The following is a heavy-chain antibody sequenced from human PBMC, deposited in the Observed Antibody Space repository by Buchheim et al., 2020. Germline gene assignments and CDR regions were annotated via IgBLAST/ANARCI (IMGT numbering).Heavy chain of an antibody. D-gene: IGHD6-13*01. Sequence: EVHLVQSAAEVKKPGESLKISCKGSGYSFSNYWIGWVRQMPGKGLEWRGVIYIGDSDTRYSPSFHAQVTIPADKSVRIAYLQWSSLKASDTAMYYCARQSAEAGVDYWGQGTL. CDR1: GYSFSNYW. J-gene: IGHJ4*02. V-gene: IGHV5-51*01. CDR2: IYIGDSDT. CDR3: ARQSAEAGVDY.